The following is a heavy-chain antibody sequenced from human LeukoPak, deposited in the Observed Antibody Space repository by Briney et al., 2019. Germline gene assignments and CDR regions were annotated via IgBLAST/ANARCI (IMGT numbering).Heavy chain of an antibody. J-gene: IGHJ4*02. CDR3: ARAPQLVPDY. D-gene: IGHD6-13*01. CDR1: GFTFTNYW. CDR2: IKPDGSEK. Sequence: PGGSLRLSCAASGFTFTNYWMTWVRQSPGKGLEWVANIKPDGSEKYHVDSVKGRFTISRDNAKNSLYLQMNSLRAEDTAVYYCARAPQLVPDYWGQGTLVTVSS. V-gene: IGHV3-7*02.